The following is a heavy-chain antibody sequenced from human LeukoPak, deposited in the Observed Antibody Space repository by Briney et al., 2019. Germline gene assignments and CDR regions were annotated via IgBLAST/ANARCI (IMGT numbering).Heavy chain of an antibody. V-gene: IGHV4-59*08. J-gene: IGHJ5*02. CDR1: GGSISSYY. Sequence: SETLSLTCTVSGGSISSYYWSWIRQPPGKGLEWIGYIYYSGSTNYNPSLKRRCTISVDTSKNQFSLKLSSVTAADTAVYYCARHFDYYGSGPTPRYNWFDPWGQGTLVTVSS. CDR2: IYYSGST. D-gene: IGHD3-10*01. CDR3: ARHFDYYGSGPTPRYNWFDP.